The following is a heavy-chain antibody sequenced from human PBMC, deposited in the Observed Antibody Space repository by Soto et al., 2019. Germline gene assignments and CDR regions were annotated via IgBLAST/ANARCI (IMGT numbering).Heavy chain of an antibody. Sequence: GGSLRFSCAASGFTFSGSAMHWVRQASGKGLEWVGRIRSKANSYATAYAASVKGRFTISRDDSKNTAYLQMNSLKTEDTAVYYCTRPYYGDSFDIWGQGTRVTVSS. J-gene: IGHJ3*02. CDR2: IRSKANSYAT. D-gene: IGHD4-17*01. V-gene: IGHV3-73*01. CDR1: GFTFSGSA. CDR3: TRPYYGDSFDI.